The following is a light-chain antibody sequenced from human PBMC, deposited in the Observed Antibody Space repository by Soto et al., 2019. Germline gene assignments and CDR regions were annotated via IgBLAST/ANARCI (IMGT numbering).Light chain of an antibody. CDR3: QQYNNWPWT. Sequence: EIVMTQSPATLSVSPGERATLSCRASQSVSSNLAWYQQKPGQAPRLLIYGASTRATGIPARFSGSVSGTEFTLTISSLQSEDFAVYYWQQYNNWPWTFGQWTQVEIK. CDR1: QSVSSN. V-gene: IGKV3-15*01. CDR2: GAS. J-gene: IGKJ1*01.